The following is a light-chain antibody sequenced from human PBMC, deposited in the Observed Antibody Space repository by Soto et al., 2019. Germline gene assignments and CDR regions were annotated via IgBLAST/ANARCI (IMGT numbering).Light chain of an antibody. CDR2: SNN. CDR3: AGWDVSMNGHVV. J-gene: IGLJ2*01. CDR1: SSNIGSNT. Sequence: QSVLTQPPSASGTPGQRVTISCSGSSSNIGSNTVNWYQQLPGTAPKLLIYSNNQRPSGVPDRFSGSTSGASASLALSGLQSEDEADDYCAGWDVSMNGHVVFGGGTKLTVL. V-gene: IGLV1-44*01.